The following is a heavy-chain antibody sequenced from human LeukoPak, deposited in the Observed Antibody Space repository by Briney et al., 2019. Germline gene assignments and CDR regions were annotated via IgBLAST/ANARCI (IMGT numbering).Heavy chain of an antibody. CDR1: GGSISSYY. CDR2: IYYSGST. J-gene: IGHJ4*02. V-gene: IGHV4-59*01. CDR3: ARGTVTTEYFDY. D-gene: IGHD4-17*01. Sequence: PSGTLSLTCTVSGGSISSYYWSWIRQPPGKGLEWIGYIYYSGSTNYNPSLKSRVTISVDTSKNQFSLKLSSVTAADTAVYYCARGTVTTEYFDYWGQGTLATVSS.